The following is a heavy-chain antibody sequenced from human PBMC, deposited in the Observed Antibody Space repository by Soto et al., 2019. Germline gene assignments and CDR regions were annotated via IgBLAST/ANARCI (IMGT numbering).Heavy chain of an antibody. CDR1: GYIFTTYG. CDR3: ERDHPYGSGYDF. D-gene: IGHD3-10*01. J-gene: IGHJ4*02. V-gene: IGHV1-18*01. Sequence: QVQLVQSGAEVKKPGASVRVSCKTSGYIFTTYGISWVRQAPGQGLEWMGWISAHNGNTNYAQKLQGRVTMTTDTSTSTAYVELRSLRSDDTAVYYCERDHPYGSGYDFWGQGTLVTVSS. CDR2: ISAHNGNT.